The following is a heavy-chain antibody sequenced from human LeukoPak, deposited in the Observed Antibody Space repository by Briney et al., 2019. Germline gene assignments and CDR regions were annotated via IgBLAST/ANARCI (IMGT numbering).Heavy chain of an antibody. CDR2: ISRLGT. CDR1: GFMFNVYS. Sequence: GGSLRLSCTGSGFMFNVYSMYWVRQAPGKGLEWVSGISRLGTFYADSVKGRFTISRDNSKNTLYLQLNSLRVEDTAVYYCAREHGRSGYFDYWGQGTLVSVSS. CDR3: AREHGRSGYFDY. J-gene: IGHJ4*02. V-gene: IGHV3-69-1*01. D-gene: IGHD3-22*01.